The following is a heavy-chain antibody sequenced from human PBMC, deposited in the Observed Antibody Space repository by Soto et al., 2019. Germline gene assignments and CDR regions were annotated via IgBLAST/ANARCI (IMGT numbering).Heavy chain of an antibody. CDR3: ARGLWSPYYYGMDV. D-gene: IGHD5-18*01. CDR2: IGTAGDT. V-gene: IGHV3-13*01. J-gene: IGHJ6*02. CDR1: GFTLSSYD. Sequence: PGGSLRLSCAASGFTLSSYDMHWVRQATGKGLEWVSAIGTAGDTYYPGSVKGRFTISRENAKNSLYLQMNSLRAGDTAVYYCARGLWSPYYYGMDVWGQGTTVTVSS.